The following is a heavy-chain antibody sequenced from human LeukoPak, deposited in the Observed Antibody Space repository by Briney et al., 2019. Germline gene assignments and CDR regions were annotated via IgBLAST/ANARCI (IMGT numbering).Heavy chain of an antibody. J-gene: IGHJ6*02. CDR2: IYYSGST. Sequence: SETLSLTCTVSGGSISSYYWSWIRQPPGKGLEWIGYIYYSGSTNYNPSLKSRVTISVDTSKNQFSLKLSSVTAADTAVYYCARLRITMVRAYGMGVWGQGTTVTVSS. D-gene: IGHD3-10*01. CDR3: ARLRITMVRAYGMGV. CDR1: GGSISSYY. V-gene: IGHV4-59*01.